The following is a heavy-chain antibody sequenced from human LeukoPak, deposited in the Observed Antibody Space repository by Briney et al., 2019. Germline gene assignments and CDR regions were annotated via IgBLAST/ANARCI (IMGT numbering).Heavy chain of an antibody. CDR1: GFTFSSYA. J-gene: IGHJ4*02. Sequence: GRSLRLSCAASGFTFSSYAMHWVRQAPGKGLEWVAVISYDGSNKYYADSVKGRFTISRDNSKNTLYLQMNSLRAEDTAVYYCAREGYDILTGYSVFLDYWGQGTLVTVSS. CDR2: ISYDGSNK. V-gene: IGHV3-30-3*01. CDR3: AREGYDILTGYSVFLDY. D-gene: IGHD3-9*01.